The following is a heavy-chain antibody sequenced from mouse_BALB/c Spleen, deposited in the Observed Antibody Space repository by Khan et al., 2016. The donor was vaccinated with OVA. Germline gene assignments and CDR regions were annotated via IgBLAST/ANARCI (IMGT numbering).Heavy chain of an antibody. J-gene: IGHJ3*01. CDR1: GFTFSDYY. CDR3: ARGYYGNPFAY. Sequence: EVELVESGGGLVKPGGSLKLSCAASGFTFSDYYMYWVRQSPEKRLEWVATISDGASYTYYPDSVKGRFTISSDDAKNNLYLQMSILKSEDTGMSYCARGYYGNPFAYWGQGTLVTVSA. V-gene: IGHV5-4*02. CDR2: ISDGASYT. D-gene: IGHD2-1*01.